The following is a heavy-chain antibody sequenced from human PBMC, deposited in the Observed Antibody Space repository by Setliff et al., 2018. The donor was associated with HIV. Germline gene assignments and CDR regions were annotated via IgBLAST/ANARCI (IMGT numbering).Heavy chain of an antibody. CDR2: INYSGRT. CDR1: AGPFITGDDY. D-gene: IGHD3-3*01. V-gene: IGHV4-39*01. J-gene: IGHJ6*03. CDR3: ARQKYWSGYYGEGYYYYMDV. Sequence: PSETLSLTCNVSAGPFITGDDYWAWIRQPPGKGLEWIGSINYSGRTRYNASLKSRVTIFADTPTNQFSLVLNSVTAADTALYYCARQKYWSGYYGEGYYYYMDVWGKGTTVTVSS.